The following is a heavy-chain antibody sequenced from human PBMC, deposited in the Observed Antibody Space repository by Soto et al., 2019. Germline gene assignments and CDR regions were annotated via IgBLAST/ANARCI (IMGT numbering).Heavy chain of an antibody. CDR1: GYTFTSYG. J-gene: IGHJ6*03. CDR2: ISAYNGNT. CDR3: ARLGFGESNDYYYYYMDV. V-gene: IGHV1-18*01. Sequence: QVQLVQSGAEVKKPGASVKVSCKASGYTFTSYGISWVRQAPGQGLEWRGWISAYNGNTNYAQKLQGRVTMTTDTSTSTAYMELRSLRSDDTAVYYCARLGFGESNDYYYYYMDVWGKGTTVTVSS. D-gene: IGHD3-10*01.